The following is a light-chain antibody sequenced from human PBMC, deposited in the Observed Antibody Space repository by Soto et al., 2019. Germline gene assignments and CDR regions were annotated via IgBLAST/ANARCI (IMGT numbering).Light chain of an antibody. CDR1: QGISSY. CDR2: AAS. CDR3: QHLNRYPIT. J-gene: IGKJ5*01. Sequence: IQLTQSPSSLSASVGDRVTITCRASQGISSYLAWYQQKPGKAPKLLIYAASTLQSGVPSRFSGSGSGTDFTLTISSLQPEDFATYYSQHLNRYPITFGQGTRLEIK. V-gene: IGKV1-9*01.